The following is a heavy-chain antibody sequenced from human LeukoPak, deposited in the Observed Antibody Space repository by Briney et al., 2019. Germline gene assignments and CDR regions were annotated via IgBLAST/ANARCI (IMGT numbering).Heavy chain of an antibody. CDR1: GYTFTGYY. CDR2: INPNSGGT. Sequence: ASVKVSCKASGYTFTGYYMHWVRQAPGQGLEWMGRINPNSGGTNYAQKFQGRVTMTRATSIRTAYMELSRLRSDDTAVYYCARGSRFNNRNYPRFDYWGQETLVTVSS. V-gene: IGHV1-2*06. CDR3: ARGSRFNNRNYPRFDY. D-gene: IGHD1-14*01. J-gene: IGHJ4*02.